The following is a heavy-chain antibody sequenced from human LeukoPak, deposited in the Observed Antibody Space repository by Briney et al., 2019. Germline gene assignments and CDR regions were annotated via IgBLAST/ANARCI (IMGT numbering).Heavy chain of an antibody. CDR2: ISDSGANT. CDR1: GFTFSSYA. D-gene: IGHD1-26*01. J-gene: IGHJ4*02. V-gene: IGHV3-23*01. Sequence: GGSLRLSCAASGFTFSSYAMAWVRQAPGKGLEWVSAISDSGANTFYADSVRGRFTVSRDNSKNTLYLQMNSLRAENTAVYYCAKDSGSFDYWGQGTLVTVSS. CDR3: AKDSGSFDY.